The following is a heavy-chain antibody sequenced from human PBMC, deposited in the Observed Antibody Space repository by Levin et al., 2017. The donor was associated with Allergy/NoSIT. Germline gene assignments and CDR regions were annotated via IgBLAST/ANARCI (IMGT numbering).Heavy chain of an antibody. D-gene: IGHD6-13*01. CDR3: AVGSYSSSWYEGPTG. CDR2: IIPIFGTA. V-gene: IGHV1-69*01. J-gene: IGHJ4*02. Sequence: KISCKASGGTFSSYAISWVRQAPGQGLEWMGGIIPIFGTANYAQKFQGRVTITADESTSTAYMELSSLRSEDTAVYYCAVGSYSSSWYEGPTGWGQGTLVTVSS. CDR1: GGTFSSYA.